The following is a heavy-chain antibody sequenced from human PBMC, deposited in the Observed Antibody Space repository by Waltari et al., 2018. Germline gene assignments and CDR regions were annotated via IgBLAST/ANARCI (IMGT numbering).Heavy chain of an antibody. CDR1: GYSFRRSD. D-gene: IGHD2-21*01. Sequence: QVQLEQSGAEMVKPGASVRVSCKASGYSFRRSDISWVRQGPGQGLEWMGWMNTNSGNTGYAEKFQGRVTITRNTSINTAYMDLSGLRSEDTAVYYCARGSGDLDIWGQGTMVTVS. V-gene: IGHV1-8*03. J-gene: IGHJ3*02. CDR2: MNTNSGNT. CDR3: ARGSGDLDI.